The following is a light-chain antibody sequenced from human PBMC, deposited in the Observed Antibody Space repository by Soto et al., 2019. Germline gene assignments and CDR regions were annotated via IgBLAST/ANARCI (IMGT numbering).Light chain of an antibody. Sequence: DIQMTQSPSTLSASVGDRVTITCRASQSISSWLAWYQQKPGKAPKLLIYDASSLESGVPSRFSGSGSGTEFTLTISSLQPDDFATYYCHQYNSYSLPMYTFGQGTKLEIK. CDR2: DAS. CDR1: QSISSW. CDR3: HQYNSYSLPMYT. V-gene: IGKV1-5*01. J-gene: IGKJ2*01.